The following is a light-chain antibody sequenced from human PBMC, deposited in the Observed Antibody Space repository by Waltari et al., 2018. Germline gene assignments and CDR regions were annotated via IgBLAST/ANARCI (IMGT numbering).Light chain of an antibody. Sequence: EVVLTQSPDFQSVTLKEKVTITCRASQSIGSSVHWYQQKPDQYPKLLITYASQSFSGAPSRFSGSGSGTDFTLTLNGLEAEDAATYYCHQSRTFPITFGQGTRLEIK. J-gene: IGKJ5*01. CDR1: QSIGSS. CDR3: HQSRTFPIT. CDR2: YAS. V-gene: IGKV6-21*01.